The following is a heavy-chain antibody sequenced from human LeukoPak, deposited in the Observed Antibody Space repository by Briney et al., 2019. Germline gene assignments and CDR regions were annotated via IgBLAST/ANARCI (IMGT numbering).Heavy chain of an antibody. J-gene: IGHJ5*02. CDR2: IYSDGST. V-gene: IGHV3-53*01. D-gene: IGHD3-10*01. CDR3: ASYFGRS. CDR1: GFTVSSNF. Sequence: GGSLRLSCAAAGFTVSSNFMMWVRQALGKGLEWVSFIYSDGSTYYTDSVKGRFTISRDTFRNTLYLQMNNLRAEDTAIYYCASYFGRSWGQGTLVTVSS.